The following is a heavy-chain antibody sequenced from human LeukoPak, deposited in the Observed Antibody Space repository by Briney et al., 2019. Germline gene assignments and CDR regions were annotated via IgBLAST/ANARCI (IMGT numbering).Heavy chain of an antibody. J-gene: IGHJ6*03. CDR2: ISAYNGNT. V-gene: IGHV1-18*01. Sequence: GASVKVSCKASGYTFTSYGISWVRQAPGQGLEWMGWISAYNGNTNYAQKLQGRVTMTTDTSTSTAYMELRSLGSDDTAVYYCARVYFPGIAAAGAYYYYYMDVWGKGTTVTVSS. D-gene: IGHD6-13*01. CDR3: ARVYFPGIAAAGAYYYYYMDV. CDR1: GYTFTSYG.